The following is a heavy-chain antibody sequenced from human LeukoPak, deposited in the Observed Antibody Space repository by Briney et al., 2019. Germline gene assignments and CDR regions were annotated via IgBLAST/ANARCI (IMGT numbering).Heavy chain of an antibody. CDR2: ISSSGSTI. V-gene: IGHV3-11*01. CDR1: GFTFSDYY. J-gene: IGHJ6*02. D-gene: IGHD4-17*01. Sequence: SGGSLRLSCAASGFTFSDYYMSWIRQAPGKGLEWVSYISSSGSTIYYADSVKGRFTISRDNAKNSLYLQMNSLRAEDTAVYYCARAPTDYYVMEVWAQGTAVTVSS. CDR3: ARAPTDYYVMEV.